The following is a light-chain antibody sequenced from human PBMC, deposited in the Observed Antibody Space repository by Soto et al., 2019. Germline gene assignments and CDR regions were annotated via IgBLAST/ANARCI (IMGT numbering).Light chain of an antibody. J-gene: IGKJ2*01. CDR3: HQRSNWPRT. CDR1: QSVSSF. V-gene: IGKV3-11*01. Sequence: EIVLTQSPATLSLSPGERATLSCRASQSVSSFLAWYQQKPGQAPRLLIYDASNRATGIPARFSGSGSGTDFTLTISSLEPEVFAVYYCHQRSNWPRTFGQGTKLEIK. CDR2: DAS.